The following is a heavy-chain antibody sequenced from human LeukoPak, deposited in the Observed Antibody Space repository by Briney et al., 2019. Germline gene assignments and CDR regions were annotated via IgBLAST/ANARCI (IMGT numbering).Heavy chain of an antibody. D-gene: IGHD6-13*01. J-gene: IGHJ4*02. V-gene: IGHV4-59*08. CDR2: IYYSGST. CDR1: GGSISSYY. CDR3: ARTAAAGTS. Sequence: SETLSLTCTVSGGSISSYYWSWIRQPPGKGLEWIGYIYYSGSTNYNPSLKSRVTISVDTSKNQFSLKLSSVTAADTAVYYCARTAAAGTSWGQGTLVTVSS.